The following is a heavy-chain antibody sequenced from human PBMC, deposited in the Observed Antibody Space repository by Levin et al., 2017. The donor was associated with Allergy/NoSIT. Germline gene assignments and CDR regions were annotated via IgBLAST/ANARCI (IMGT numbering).Heavy chain of an antibody. D-gene: IGHD3-16*02. CDR3: AGDQSVWGSYRFPYHGMDV. J-gene: IGHJ6*02. V-gene: IGHV3-7*01. CDR2: IKQDGSEK. Sequence: AGGSLRLSCAGSGFAFSSRWMSWVRQAPGKGLEWVANIKQDGSEKFYVDSVKGRFTISRDNARNSLYPQMNSLGAEDTAVYYCAGDQSVWGSYRFPYHGMDVWGQGTTVTVSS. CDR1: GFAFSSRW.